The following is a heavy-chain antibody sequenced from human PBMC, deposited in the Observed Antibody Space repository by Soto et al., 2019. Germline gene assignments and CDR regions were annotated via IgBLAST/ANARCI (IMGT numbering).Heavy chain of an antibody. V-gene: IGHV1-24*01. CDR3: ATVLGAAYYFDY. D-gene: IGHD2-15*01. J-gene: IGHJ4*02. CDR2: FDPEDGET. Sequence: ASVKVSCKVSGYTLTELSMHWVRQAPGKGLEWMGGFDPEDGETIYAQKFQGRVTMTEDTSTDTAYMELSSLRSEDTAVYYCATVLGAAYYFDYWGQGTLVTVSS. CDR1: GYTLTELS.